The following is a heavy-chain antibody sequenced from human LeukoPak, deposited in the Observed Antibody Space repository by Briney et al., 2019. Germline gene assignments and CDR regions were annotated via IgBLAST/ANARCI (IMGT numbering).Heavy chain of an antibody. CDR1: GFTFSNYA. CDR2: ISGSGGST. D-gene: IGHD3-22*01. CDR3: AKDPTMIVVVIPDY. V-gene: IGHV3-23*01. J-gene: IGHJ4*02. Sequence: QPGGSLRLSCAASGFTFSNYAMSWVRQAPGKGLEWVSAISGSGGSTYYADSVKGRFTISRDNSKNTLYLQMNSLRAEDTAVYYCAKDPTMIVVVIPDYWGQGTLVTVSS.